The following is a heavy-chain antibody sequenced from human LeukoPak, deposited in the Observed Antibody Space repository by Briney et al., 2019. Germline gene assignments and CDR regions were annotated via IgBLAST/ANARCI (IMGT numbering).Heavy chain of an antibody. Sequence: PSETLSLTCAVYGGSFSGYYWSWIRQPPGKGLEWIGEINHSGSTNYNPSLKSRVTISVDTSKNQFSLKLSSVTAADTAVYYCARDREGKPDYWGQGTLVTVSS. V-gene: IGHV4-34*01. J-gene: IGHJ4*02. D-gene: IGHD1-26*01. CDR3: ARDREGKPDY. CDR1: GGSFSGYY. CDR2: INHSGST.